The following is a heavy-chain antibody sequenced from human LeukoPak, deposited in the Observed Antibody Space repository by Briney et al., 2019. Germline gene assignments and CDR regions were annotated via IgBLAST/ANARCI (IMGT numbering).Heavy chain of an antibody. V-gene: IGHV1-18*01. D-gene: IGHD2-2*02. J-gene: IGHJ6*02. Sequence: ASVKVSCKASGYTFTSYDINWVRQATGQGLEWMGWISAYNGNTNYAQKLQGRVTMTTDTSTSTAYMELRSLRSDDTAVYYCARPHLRYCSSTSCYKYGMDVWGQGTTVTVSS. CDR1: GYTFTSYD. CDR3: ARPHLRYCSSTSCYKYGMDV. CDR2: ISAYNGNT.